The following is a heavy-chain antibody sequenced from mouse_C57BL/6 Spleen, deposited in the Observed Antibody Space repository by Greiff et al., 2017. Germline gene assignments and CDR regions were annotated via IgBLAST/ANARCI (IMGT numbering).Heavy chain of an antibody. CDR3: ARNLFDD. J-gene: IGHJ2*01. Sequence: EVQLQESGGGLVKPGGSLKLSCAASGFTFSDYGMHWVRQAPEKGLEWVAYISSGSSTIYYADTVKGRFTISRDNAKNTLCLQMTSLRSEDTAMYYCARNLFDDWGKGTTLTVSS. CDR1: GFTFSDYG. V-gene: IGHV5-17*01. CDR2: ISSGSSTI.